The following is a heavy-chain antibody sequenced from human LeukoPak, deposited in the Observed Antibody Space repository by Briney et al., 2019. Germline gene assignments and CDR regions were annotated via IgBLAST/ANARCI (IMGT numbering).Heavy chain of an antibody. D-gene: IGHD2-8*02. J-gene: IGHJ4*02. Sequence: PSETLSLSCTVSGGSISSGDYYWSWIRQPPGKGVERIGYIYYSGSTYYNPSLKSRVTISVDTSKNQFSLKLSSVTAADTAVYYCARGTGGIGLWSFDYWGQGTLVAVSS. CDR3: ARGTGGIGLWSFDY. CDR1: GGSISSGDYY. V-gene: IGHV4-30-4*08. CDR2: IYYSGST.